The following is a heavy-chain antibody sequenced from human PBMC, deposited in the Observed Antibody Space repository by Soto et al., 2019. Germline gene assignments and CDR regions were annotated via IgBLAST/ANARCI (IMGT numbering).Heavy chain of an antibody. J-gene: IGHJ4*02. Sequence: SVKVSCKASGGTFSSYAISWVRQAPGQGLEWMGGIIPIFGTANYAQKFQGRVTITADESTSTAYMELSSLRSEDTAVYYCARDPGIAAAFYYFDYWGQGTLVTVSS. V-gene: IGHV1-69*13. D-gene: IGHD6-13*01. CDR1: GGTFSSYA. CDR3: ARDPGIAAAFYYFDY. CDR2: IIPIFGTA.